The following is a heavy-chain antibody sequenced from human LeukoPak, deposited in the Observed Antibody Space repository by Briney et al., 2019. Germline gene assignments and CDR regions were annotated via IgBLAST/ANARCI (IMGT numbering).Heavy chain of an antibody. D-gene: IGHD3-22*01. Sequence: SQTLSLTCTVSVGSISSGDYYWSWIRQPPGKGLEWIGYIYYSGSTYYNPSLKSRVTISVDTSKNQFSLKLSSVTAADTAVYYCARVGYYYDSSGYYTYFDYWGQGTLVTVSS. CDR1: VGSISSGDYY. J-gene: IGHJ4*02. CDR2: IYYSGST. CDR3: ARVGYYYDSSGYYTYFDY. V-gene: IGHV4-30-4*08.